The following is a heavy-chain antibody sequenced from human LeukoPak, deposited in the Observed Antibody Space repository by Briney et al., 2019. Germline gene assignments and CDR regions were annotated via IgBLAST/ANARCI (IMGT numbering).Heavy chain of an antibody. V-gene: IGHV4-34*10. CDR1: GGSFSDYD. D-gene: IGHD1-1*01. Sequence: SETLSLTCAVSGGSFSDYDWSWLRQAPGKGLEWIGEINQSGTTNCDPSLKSRVSMSIDTSKSQFSLNLRSVTAADTAVYYCARYVPVKTGPTRASFDYWGQGILVTVSS. CDR2: INQSGTT. CDR3: ARYVPVKTGPTRASFDY. J-gene: IGHJ4*02.